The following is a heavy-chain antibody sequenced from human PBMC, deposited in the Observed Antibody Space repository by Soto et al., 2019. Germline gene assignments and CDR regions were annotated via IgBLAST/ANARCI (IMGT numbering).Heavy chain of an antibody. D-gene: IGHD3-16*02. CDR2: IYYSGST. Sequence: QVQLQESGPGLVKPSQTLSLTCTVSGGSISSGGYYWSWIRQHPGKGLEWIGYIYYSGSTYYNPSLEELVTISVDASKNQFSLTLSSVTAADTAVYYCARDLDDNVWGSYRLSIWGQGTLVTVSS. CDR3: ARDLDDNVWGSYRLSI. V-gene: IGHV4-31*01. CDR1: GGSISSGGYY. J-gene: IGHJ4*02.